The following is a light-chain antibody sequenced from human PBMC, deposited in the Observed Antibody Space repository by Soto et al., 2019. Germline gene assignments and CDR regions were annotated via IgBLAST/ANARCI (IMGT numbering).Light chain of an antibody. CDR2: DAS. CDR1: QNINRY. V-gene: IGKV3-11*01. CDR3: QQRSNWPIT. Sequence: EIVLTQSPATLSLSRGERANLYCRASQNINRYLAWYHQKPGQPPRLLIYDASTRATGIPARFSGSGSGTDFTLTSSSLQPEDFAVYYCQQRSNWPITFGQGTRLDIK. J-gene: IGKJ5*01.